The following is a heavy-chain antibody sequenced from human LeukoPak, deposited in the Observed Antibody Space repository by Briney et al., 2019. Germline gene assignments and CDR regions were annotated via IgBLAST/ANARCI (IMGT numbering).Heavy chain of an antibody. V-gene: IGHV3-53*01. Sequence: GGSLRLSCAASGFTVSSNYMSWVRQAPGKGLEWVSVIYSGGSTYYADSVKGRFTISRDNSKNTLYLQMNSPRAEDTAVYYCARPYYYDSSGYYGPFDYWGQGTLVTVSS. CDR1: GFTVSSNY. J-gene: IGHJ4*02. D-gene: IGHD3-22*01. CDR3: ARPYYYDSSGYYGPFDY. CDR2: IYSGGST.